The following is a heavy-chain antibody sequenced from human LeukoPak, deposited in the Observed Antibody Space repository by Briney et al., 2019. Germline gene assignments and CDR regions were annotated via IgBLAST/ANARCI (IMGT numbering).Heavy chain of an antibody. V-gene: IGHV3-30*18. CDR2: ISYDGSNK. CDR3: AKLSGGRYDFWSAPGSYFDY. CDR1: GFTFSSYG. J-gene: IGHJ4*02. D-gene: IGHD3-3*01. Sequence: GGSLRLSCAASGFTFSSYGMHWVRQAPGKGLEWVAVISYDGSNKYYADSVKGRFTISRDSSKNTLYLQMNSLRAEDTAVYYCAKLSGGRYDFWSAPGSYFDYWGQGTLVTVSS.